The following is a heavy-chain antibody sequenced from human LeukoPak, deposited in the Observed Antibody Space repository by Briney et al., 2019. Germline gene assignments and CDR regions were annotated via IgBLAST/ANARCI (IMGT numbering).Heavy chain of an antibody. CDR3: TRDTPVVAAIGAH. J-gene: IGHJ4*02. D-gene: IGHD2-15*01. V-gene: IGHV3-7*01. Sequence: GGSLRLSCAASGFTFRSHWMSSVRQAPGHRLEWVAHIRQDGSEKYYLDSVKGRFTISRDNAKNSLYLQMNSLRAEDTAVYYCTRDTPVVAAIGAHWGQGTLVTVSS. CDR1: GFTFRSHW. CDR2: IRQDGSEK.